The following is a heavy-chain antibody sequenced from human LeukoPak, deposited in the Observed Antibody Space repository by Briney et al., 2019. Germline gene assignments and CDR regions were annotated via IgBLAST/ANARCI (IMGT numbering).Heavy chain of an antibody. V-gene: IGHV3-23*01. CDR2: ISGSGGST. D-gene: IGHD2-15*01. Sequence: GGSLRLSCAASGFTFSSYAVSWVRQAPGKGLEWVSAISGSGGSTYYSDSVKGRFTISRDNSKNTLYMQMNSLRAEDTAVYYCAKPSRYCSGGTCYPGDYFDYWGQGTLVTVSS. CDR3: AKPSRYCSGGTCYPGDYFDY. J-gene: IGHJ4*02. CDR1: GFTFSSYA.